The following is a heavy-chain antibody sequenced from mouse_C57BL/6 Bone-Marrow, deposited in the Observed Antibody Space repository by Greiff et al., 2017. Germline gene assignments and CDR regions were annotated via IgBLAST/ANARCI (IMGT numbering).Heavy chain of an antibody. V-gene: IGHV2-2*01. CDR1: GFSLTSYG. J-gene: IGHJ1*03. Sequence: QVQLKESGPGLVQPSQCLSITCTVSGFSLTSYGVHWVRQSPGKGLEWLGVIWSGGSTDYNAAFISRLSISNDNSKSQVFFKMNSLQADDTAIYCCASFWYFDVWGTGTTVTVSS. CDR2: IWSGGST. CDR3: ASFWYFDV.